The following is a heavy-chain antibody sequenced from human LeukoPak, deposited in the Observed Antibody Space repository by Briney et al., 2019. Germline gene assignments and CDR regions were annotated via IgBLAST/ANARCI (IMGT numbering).Heavy chain of an antibody. CDR3: AKAVGYSTYWYFDL. CDR2: LSGSGGTT. CDR1: GFTFSNYA. V-gene: IGHV3-23*01. J-gene: IGHJ2*01. D-gene: IGHD4-11*01. Sequence: QPGGSLRLSCAASGFTFSNYAMNWVRQAPGKGLEWVSALSGSGGTTNYANSVKGRFTISRSNSKNTLYLQMNNLSVDDTAVYYCAKAVGYSTYWYFDLWGRGTLVTVSS.